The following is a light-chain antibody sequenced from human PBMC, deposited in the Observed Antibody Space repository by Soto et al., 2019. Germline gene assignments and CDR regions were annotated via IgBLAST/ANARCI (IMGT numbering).Light chain of an antibody. CDR3: SSFTGTTTLDV. CDR2: GVS. J-gene: IGLJ1*01. Sequence: QSALTQPASVSGSPGQSITISCTGTSSDVGAYKYVSWYQQHPGKVPKLIIYGVSNRPSGVSNRFSGSKSGNTAFLTISGLQPEDEADYYYSSFTGTTTLDVFGTGTKLTVL. CDR1: SSDVGAYKY. V-gene: IGLV2-14*03.